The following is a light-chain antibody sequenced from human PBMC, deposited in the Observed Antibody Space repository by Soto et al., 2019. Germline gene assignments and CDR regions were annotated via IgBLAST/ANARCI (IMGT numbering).Light chain of an antibody. Sequence: SYELTQPPSVSVAPGQTASITCGGDNIETKGVHWYQRKPGQAPILVVYDDTDRPSGIPDRFSGSNSGNTATLTISRVEAGDEADYYWQVWDTYTLSGVFGGGTKVTVL. CDR1: NIETKG. J-gene: IGLJ3*02. CDR3: QVWDTYTLSGV. CDR2: DDT. V-gene: IGLV3-21*02.